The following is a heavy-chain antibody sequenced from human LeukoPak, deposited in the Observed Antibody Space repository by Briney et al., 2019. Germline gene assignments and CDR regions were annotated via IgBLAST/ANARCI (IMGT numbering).Heavy chain of an antibody. CDR1: GGSFTRDY. CDR3: ARRRDTYGSDPFDF. J-gene: IGHJ4*02. D-gene: IGHD3-10*01. V-gene: IGHV4-59*08. Sequence: SETLSLTCNVSGGSFTRDYWSWIRQPPGKGLEWVGYYHNGRTNYNPSLNDRVTISIDTPMAQLSLILNSVTAADAAVYYCARRRDTYGSDPFDFWGRGSLVIVTS. CDR2: YHNGRT.